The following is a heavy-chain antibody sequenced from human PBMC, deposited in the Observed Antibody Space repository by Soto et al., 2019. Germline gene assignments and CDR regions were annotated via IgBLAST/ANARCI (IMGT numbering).Heavy chain of an antibody. CDR1: GGSISSGGYS. CDR3: VGSIGAFWFDP. V-gene: IGHV4-30-2*01. J-gene: IGHJ5*02. Sequence: QLQLQESGSGLVKPSQTLSLTCAVSGGSISSGGYSWSWIRQPPGKGLEWIGYIYHSGSTYYNPSLKSRVTTSVDRSKHQFSLKLSSVTAADTAVYYCVGSIGAFWFDPWGQGTLVTVSS. CDR2: IYHSGST. D-gene: IGHD5-12*01.